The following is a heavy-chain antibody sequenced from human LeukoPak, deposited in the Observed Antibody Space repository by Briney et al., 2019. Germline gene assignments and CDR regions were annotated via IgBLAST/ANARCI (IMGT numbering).Heavy chain of an antibody. V-gene: IGHV3-30*02. Sequence: GGSLRLSCAASGLIFSSYGMHWVRQASGEGLEWVAYIRHVESKTFYADSVKGRFTISRDNSKNTLYLQMHSLRAEDTALYYCAKPVIPSAYQGTYYMDVWGKGTTVTVSS. CDR2: IRHVESKT. CDR3: AKPVIPSAYQGTYYMDV. J-gene: IGHJ6*03. D-gene: IGHD3-16*01. CDR1: GLIFSSYG.